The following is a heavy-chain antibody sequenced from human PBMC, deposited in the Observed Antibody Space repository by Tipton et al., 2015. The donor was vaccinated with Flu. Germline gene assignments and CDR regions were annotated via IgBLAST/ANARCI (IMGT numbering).Heavy chain of an antibody. CDR1: GFTFSSYA. D-gene: IGHD1-26*01. Sequence: SLRLSCAASGFTFSSYAMSWVRQAPGKGLEWVSSISSSSSYIYYADSVNGRLTISRDNAKNSLYLQISTLRAEDTAVYYCARDHLVGVAGMDVWGQGTTVTVSS. CDR2: ISSSSSYI. J-gene: IGHJ6*02. V-gene: IGHV3-21*01. CDR3: ARDHLVGVAGMDV.